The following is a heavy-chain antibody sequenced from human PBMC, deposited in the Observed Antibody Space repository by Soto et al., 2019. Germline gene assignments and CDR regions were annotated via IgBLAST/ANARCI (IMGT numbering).Heavy chain of an antibody. D-gene: IGHD3-10*01. CDR3: ARLSVTMVRGVPSNYYYGMDV. J-gene: IGHJ6*02. CDR1: GYSFTSYC. CDR2: IDPSDSYT. V-gene: IGHV5-10-1*01. Sequence: PGESVKISCKGSGYSFTSYCISWVRQMPWKGLEWMGRIDPSDSYTNYSPSFQGHVTISADKSISTAYLQWSSLKALDTAMYYCARLSVTMVRGVPSNYYYGMDVWGQGTTVTVSS.